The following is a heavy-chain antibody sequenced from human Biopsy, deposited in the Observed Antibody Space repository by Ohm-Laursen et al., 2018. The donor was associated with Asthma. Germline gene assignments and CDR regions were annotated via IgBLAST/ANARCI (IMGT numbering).Heavy chain of an antibody. Sequence: ASVKVSCKTSGYTFNSAGITWARQAPGQGLEWMGGINSVFGTTTYPQKFQDRVTITADDSTSTVYMELSSLRSEDTAVYYCARKAGSCISRTCYSLDFWGQGTLVTVSS. D-gene: IGHD2-2*01. CDR3: ARKAGSCISRTCYSLDF. CDR2: INSVFGTT. J-gene: IGHJ4*02. CDR1: GYTFNSAG. V-gene: IGHV1-69*13.